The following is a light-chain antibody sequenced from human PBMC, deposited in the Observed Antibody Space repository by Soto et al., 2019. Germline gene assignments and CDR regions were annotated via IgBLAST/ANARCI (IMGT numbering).Light chain of an antibody. CDR3: QQRSNWPHLT. J-gene: IGKJ3*01. CDR1: QSVSSY. CDR2: DAS. V-gene: IGKV3-11*01. Sequence: EIVLTQSPATLSLSPGERATLSCRASQSVSSYLAWYQQKPGQAPRLLIYDASNRATGIPARFSGSGSGTDFTLTISSLEPEDFAVYYCQQRSNWPHLTFGTGTKVDIK.